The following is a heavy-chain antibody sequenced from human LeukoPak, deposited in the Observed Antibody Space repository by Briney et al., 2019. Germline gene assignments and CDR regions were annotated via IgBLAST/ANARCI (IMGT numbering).Heavy chain of an antibody. D-gene: IGHD3-9*01. V-gene: IGHV3-23*01. Sequence: GGSLRLSCADSGFTFSSYAMSWVHQAPGKGLEWVSAISGSGGSTYYADSVKGRFTISRDNSKNTLYLQMNSLRAEDTAVYYCAKDFEKGGFYDYWGQGTLVTVSS. CDR1: GFTFSSYA. J-gene: IGHJ4*02. CDR3: AKDFEKGGFYDY. CDR2: ISGSGGST.